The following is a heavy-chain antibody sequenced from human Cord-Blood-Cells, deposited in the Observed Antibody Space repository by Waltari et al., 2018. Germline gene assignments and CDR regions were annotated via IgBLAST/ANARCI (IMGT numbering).Heavy chain of an antibody. CDR3: ARVRGYSGYDAFDI. D-gene: IGHD5-12*01. CDR2: IYYSGST. V-gene: IGHV4-59*01. CDR1: GGSISSYY. J-gene: IGHJ3*02. Sequence: QVQLQESGSGLVKPSETLSHTCTVYGGSISSYYSSWIRQPPGKGLEWIGYIYYSGSTNYNPSLKSRVTISVDTSKNQFSLKQSSVTAADTAVYYCARVRGYSGYDAFDIWGQGTMVTVSS.